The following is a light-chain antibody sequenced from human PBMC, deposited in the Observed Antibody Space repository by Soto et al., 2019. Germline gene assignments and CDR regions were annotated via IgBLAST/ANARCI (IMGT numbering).Light chain of an antibody. V-gene: IGLV1-44*01. CDR2: NNN. J-gene: IGLJ2*01. Sequence: QSVLTQPPSASGTPGQRVTISCSGSSSNIGSNGVNWYQQLPGTAPKLLINNNNQRPSGVPDRFSGSKSGTSASLAISWLQSEDEADYYCAAGDDSLVFGGGTKLTVL. CDR3: AAGDDSLV. CDR1: SSNIGSNG.